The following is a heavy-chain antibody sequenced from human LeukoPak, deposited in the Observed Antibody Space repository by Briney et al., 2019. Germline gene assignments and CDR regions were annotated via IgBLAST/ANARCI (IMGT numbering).Heavy chain of an antibody. V-gene: IGHV3-11*04. CDR2: ISSSGSTI. CDR1: GFTFSDYY. J-gene: IGHJ6*03. Sequence: PGGSLRLSCAASGFTFSDYYMSWIRQAPGKGLEWVSYISSSGSTIYYADSVKGRFTISRDNAKSSLYLQMNSLRAEDTAVYYCARDEGCSSTSCYRGEDYYYYMDVWGKGTTVTVSS. CDR3: ARDEGCSSTSCYRGEDYYYYMDV. D-gene: IGHD2-2*01.